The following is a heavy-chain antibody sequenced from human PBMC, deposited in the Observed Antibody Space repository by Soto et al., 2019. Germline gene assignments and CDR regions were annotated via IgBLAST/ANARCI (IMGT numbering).Heavy chain of an antibody. J-gene: IGHJ4*02. CDR3: GKVLVGATGHTDSDS. Sequence: PSETLSLTCTVSGGSIYRSGYYWGWIRQRPGRGLEWIGNIDYNGVTYSNPSLKSRVTISRDTSKNQFSLKLTSVTAADTALYYCGKVLVGATGHTDSDSWGPGTLVIVSS. CDR1: GGSIYRSGYY. V-gene: IGHV4-39*01. D-gene: IGHD2-15*01. CDR2: IDYNGVT.